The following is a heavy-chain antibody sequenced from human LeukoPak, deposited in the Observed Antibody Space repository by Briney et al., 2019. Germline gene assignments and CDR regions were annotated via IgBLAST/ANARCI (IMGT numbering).Heavy chain of an antibody. V-gene: IGHV4-59*08. CDR3: AGASQAHWFDP. J-gene: IGHJ5*02. CDR2: IYYSGST. D-gene: IGHD4/OR15-4a*01. CDR1: GGSINSYY. Sequence: PSETLSLTCTVSGGSINSYYWSWIRQPPGKGLEWIAYIYYSGSTNYNPSLKTRVTISVDTSKSQFSLKLSSVNAADTAVYYCAGASQAHWFDPWGRGTLVTVSS.